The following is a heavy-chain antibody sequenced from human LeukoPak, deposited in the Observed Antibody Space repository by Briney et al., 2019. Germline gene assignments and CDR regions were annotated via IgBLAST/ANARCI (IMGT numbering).Heavy chain of an antibody. CDR2: IYSGTI. D-gene: IGHD3-3*01. V-gene: IGHV3-53*01. CDR1: GFTVSSNS. CDR3: ARDLYDFWSGYYGWFDP. J-gene: IGHJ5*02. Sequence: GGSLRLSCTVSGFTVSSNSMSWVRQAPGKGLEWVSFIYSGTIHYSDSVKGRFTISRDNSKNTLYLQMNSLRAEDTAVYYCARDLYDFWSGYYGWFDPWGQGTLVTVSS.